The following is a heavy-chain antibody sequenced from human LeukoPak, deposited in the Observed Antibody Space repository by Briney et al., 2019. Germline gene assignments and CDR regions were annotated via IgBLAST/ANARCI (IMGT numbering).Heavy chain of an antibody. CDR1: GGTFSSYT. CDR3: AGRAPSSSSDFDY. CDR2: IIPILGIA. Sequence: SVKVSCKASGGTFSSYTISWVRQAPGQGLEGMGRIIPILGIANYAQKFQGRVTITADKSKSTAYMQLSSLRSEDTAVYYCAGRAPSSSSDFDYWGQGTLVTVSS. V-gene: IGHV1-69*02. J-gene: IGHJ4*02. D-gene: IGHD6-6*01.